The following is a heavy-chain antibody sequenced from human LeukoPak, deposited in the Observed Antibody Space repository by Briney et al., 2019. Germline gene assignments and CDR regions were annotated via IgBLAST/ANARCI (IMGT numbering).Heavy chain of an antibody. V-gene: IGHV1-2*02. CDR3: ARDFRAAMVSDWFDP. CDR2: INPNSGGT. Sequence: GASVKVSCKASGYAFSGYYMNWVRQAPGQGLEWMGWINPNSGGTNSAVKFQGRVTMTRDTSISTAYMELSRLRSDDTAVYYCARDFRAAMVSDWFDPWGQGTLVTVSS. D-gene: IGHD5-18*01. J-gene: IGHJ5*02. CDR1: GYAFSGYY.